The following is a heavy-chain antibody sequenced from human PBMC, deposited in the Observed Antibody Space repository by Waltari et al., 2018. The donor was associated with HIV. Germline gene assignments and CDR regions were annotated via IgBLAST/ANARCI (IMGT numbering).Heavy chain of an antibody. V-gene: IGHV1-18*01. D-gene: IGHD3-10*01. CDR1: GYTFSAYA. J-gene: IGHJ6*02. Sequence: VQLVQSGAEVKRPGASVRVSCTSSGYTFSAYAINWVRQAPGQGLEWMGWINNYDGQTNFAEKFQGRVTMTTDTSKRTASMELRSLRSDDTAVYFCARGVALVRGVKIRGHMDVWGQGTTVTVSS. CDR2: INNYDGQT. CDR3: ARGVALVRGVKIRGHMDV.